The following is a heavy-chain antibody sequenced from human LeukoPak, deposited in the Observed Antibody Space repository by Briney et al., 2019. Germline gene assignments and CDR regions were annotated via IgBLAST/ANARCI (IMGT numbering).Heavy chain of an antibody. CDR1: GFTFSNSG. J-gene: IGHJ2*01. V-gene: IGHV3-30*18. CDR3: AKDLGSRPRYWYFDL. CDR2: ISFDGSNK. D-gene: IGHD3-10*01. Sequence: GGSLRLSCAASGFTFSNSGMHWVRQAPGKGLEWVAVISFDGSNKNFADSVKGRFTVSRDNSKNTLYLQMNSLRAEDSAVYYCAKDLGSRPRYWYFDLWGRGTLVPVSS.